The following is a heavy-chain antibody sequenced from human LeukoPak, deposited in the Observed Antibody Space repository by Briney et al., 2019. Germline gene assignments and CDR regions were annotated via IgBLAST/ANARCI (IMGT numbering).Heavy chain of an antibody. J-gene: IGHJ6*02. CDR1: GYSFTSYW. D-gene: IGHD5-24*01. V-gene: IGHV5-51*01. CDR3: ARDTVEMATKNRKPLQYYYYGMDV. CDR2: IYPGDSDT. Sequence: GESLKISCKGSGYSFTSYWIGWVRQMPGKGLEWMGIIYPGDSDTRYSPSFQGQVTISADKSISTAYLQWSSLKASDTAMYYCARDTVEMATKNRKPLQYYYYGMDVWGQGTTVTVSS.